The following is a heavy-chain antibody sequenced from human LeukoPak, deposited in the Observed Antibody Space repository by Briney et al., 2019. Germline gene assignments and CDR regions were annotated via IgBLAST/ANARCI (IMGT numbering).Heavy chain of an antibody. J-gene: IGHJ5*02. V-gene: IGHV4-59*11. Sequence: PSETQSLTCTVSGGSISSHYWSWIRQPPGKGLEWIGYIYYSGSTNYNPSLKSRVTISVDTSKNQFSLKLSSVTAADTAVYYCARDLAAAGTSGWFDPWGQGTLVTVSS. D-gene: IGHD6-13*01. CDR3: ARDLAAAGTSGWFDP. CDR2: IYYSGST. CDR1: GGSISSHY.